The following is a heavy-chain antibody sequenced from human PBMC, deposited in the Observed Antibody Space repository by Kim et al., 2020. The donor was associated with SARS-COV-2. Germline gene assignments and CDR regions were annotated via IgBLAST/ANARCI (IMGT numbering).Heavy chain of an antibody. CDR3: ARLMATTQAVDY. J-gene: IGHJ4*02. V-gene: IGHV1-69*13. CDR2: IIPIFGTA. D-gene: IGHD5-12*01. Sequence: SVKVSCKASGGTFSSYAISWVRQAPGQGLEWMGGIIPIFGTANYAQKFQGRVTITADESTSTAYMELSSLRSEDTAVYYCARLMATTQAVDYWGQGTLVTVSS. CDR1: GGTFSSYA.